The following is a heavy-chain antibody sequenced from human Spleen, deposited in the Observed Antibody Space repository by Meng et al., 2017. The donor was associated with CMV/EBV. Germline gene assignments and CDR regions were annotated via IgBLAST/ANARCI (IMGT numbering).Heavy chain of an antibody. CDR1: GFTFSTYW. CDR2: IKQDGSEK. D-gene: IGHD1-14*01. J-gene: IGHJ4*02. Sequence: GESLKISCAASGFTFSTYWMSWVRQAPGKGLEWVANIKQDGSEKYYVDSVKGRFTISRDNAKNSLYLQMSSLRAEDSAVYYCARDRINCSRATCPSGSLTYFDYWGQGTLVTVSS. V-gene: IGHV3-7*01. CDR3: ARDRINCSRATCPSGSLTYFDY.